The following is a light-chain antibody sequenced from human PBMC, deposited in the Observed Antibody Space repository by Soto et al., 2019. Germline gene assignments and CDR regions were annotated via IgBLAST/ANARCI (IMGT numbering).Light chain of an antibody. Sequence: EIVLTQSPATLSLSPGERATLSCRASQSVSSNLAWYQQQTRQDPRLLLYGASTRATGIPPRFSGSGSGTEFSLIISSLQSEDFAVYHCQQYRSWSPWTFGQGTKVDIK. J-gene: IGKJ1*01. CDR3: QQYRSWSPWT. CDR1: QSVSSN. CDR2: GAS. V-gene: IGKV3-15*01.